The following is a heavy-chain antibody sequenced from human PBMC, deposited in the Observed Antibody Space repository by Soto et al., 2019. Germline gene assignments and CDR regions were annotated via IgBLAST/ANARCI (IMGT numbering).Heavy chain of an antibody. J-gene: IGHJ6*02. D-gene: IGHD6-13*01. Sequence: ASVKVSCKASGYTFTNYGISWVRQAPGQGLEWMGWISAYNGNTNYAQKLQGRVTMTTDTSTSTAYMELRSLRSDDTAVYYCATGIAAAGTVYYYGMDVWGQGTTVTVSS. CDR2: ISAYNGNT. CDR3: ATGIAAAGTVYYYGMDV. CDR1: GYTFTNYG. V-gene: IGHV1-18*01.